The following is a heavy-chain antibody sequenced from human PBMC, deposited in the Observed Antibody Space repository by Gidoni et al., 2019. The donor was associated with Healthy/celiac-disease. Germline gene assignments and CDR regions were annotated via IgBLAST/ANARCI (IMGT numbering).Heavy chain of an antibody. CDR1: GVTFRSYG. J-gene: IGHJ4*02. CDR3: ASGRGYSYGPRYFDY. CDR2: IWYDGSNK. V-gene: IGHV3-33*01. Sequence: QVQLVESGGGVGQPGRSLRRSWAASGVTFRSYGMHWVRQAPGKGLGWVAVIWYDGSNKYYADSVKGRFTISRDNSTNTLYLQMNSLRAEDTAVYYCASGRGYSYGPRYFDYWGQGTLVTVSS. D-gene: IGHD5-18*01.